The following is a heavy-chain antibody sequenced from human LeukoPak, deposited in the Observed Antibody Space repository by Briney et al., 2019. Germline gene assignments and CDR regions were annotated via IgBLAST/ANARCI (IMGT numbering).Heavy chain of an antibody. CDR1: GGSFSGYY. D-gene: IGHD2-21*02. CDR2: INHIGST. Sequence: SETLSLTCAVYGGSFSGYYWSWIRQPPGKGLEWIGEINHIGSTNYNPSLKSRVTISVDTSKNQFSLKLSSVTAADTAVYYCAREAGPYCGGDCPRGFFDYWGQGTLVTVSS. V-gene: IGHV4-34*01. J-gene: IGHJ4*02. CDR3: AREAGPYCGGDCPRGFFDY.